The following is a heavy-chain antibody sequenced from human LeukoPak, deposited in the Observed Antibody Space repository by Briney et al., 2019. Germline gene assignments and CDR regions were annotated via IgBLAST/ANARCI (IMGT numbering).Heavy chain of an antibody. V-gene: IGHV1-46*01. Sequence: ASVKVSCKASGYTFTGYYMHWVRQAPGQGLEGMGLINPSGGTTRYAQKFQGRVTMTRDLSTSTDYMELSSLRSDDTAVYFCARDNSVGDYAWWFDPWGQGTLVTVSS. CDR3: ARDNSVGDYAWWFDP. CDR2: INPSGGTT. CDR1: GYTFTGYY. J-gene: IGHJ5*02. D-gene: IGHD1-26*01.